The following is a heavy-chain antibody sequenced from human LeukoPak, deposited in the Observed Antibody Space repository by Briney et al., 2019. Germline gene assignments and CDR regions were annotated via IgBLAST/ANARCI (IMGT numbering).Heavy chain of an antibody. V-gene: IGHV1-18*01. CDR3: ARVYYDFWSGYYTPRGYYYYMDV. CDR2: ISAYNGNT. CDR1: GYSFTSYG. D-gene: IGHD3-3*01. J-gene: IGHJ6*03. Sequence: GESLKISCNGSGYSFTSYGISWVRQAPGQGLEWMGWISAYNGNTNYAQKLQGRVTMTTDTSTSTAYMELRSLRSDDTAVYYCARVYYDFWSGYYTPRGYYYYMDVWGKGTTVTVSS.